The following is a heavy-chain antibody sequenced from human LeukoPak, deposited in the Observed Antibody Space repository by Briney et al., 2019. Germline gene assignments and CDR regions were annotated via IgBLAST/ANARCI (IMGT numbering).Heavy chain of an antibody. CDR2: IRYDGSNK. CDR3: ANPQAGDEYYYMDV. D-gene: IGHD6-19*01. CDR1: GFTFSSYG. V-gene: IGHV3-30*02. J-gene: IGHJ6*03. Sequence: GGSLRLSCAASGFTFSSYGMHWVRQAPGKGLEWVAFIRYDGSNKYYADSVKGRFTISRDNSKNTLYLQMNSLRAEDTAVYYCANPQAGDEYYYMDVWGKGTTVTVSS.